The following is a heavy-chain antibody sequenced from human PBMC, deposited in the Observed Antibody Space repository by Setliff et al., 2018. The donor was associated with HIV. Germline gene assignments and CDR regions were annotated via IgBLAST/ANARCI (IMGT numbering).Heavy chain of an antibody. CDR3: ATQIAYYDSNGYYYSAMDV. V-gene: IGHV4-34*09. J-gene: IGHJ6*02. CDR1: GASFSAYY. D-gene: IGHD3-22*01. CDR2: IYYSGST. Sequence: PSETLSLTCAVYGASFSAYYWSWIRQPPGKGLEWIGYIYYSGSTYYNPSLKSRVTISVDTSKNQFSLKLSSVTAADTAVYYCATQIAYYDSNGYYYSAMDVWGQGTTVTVSS.